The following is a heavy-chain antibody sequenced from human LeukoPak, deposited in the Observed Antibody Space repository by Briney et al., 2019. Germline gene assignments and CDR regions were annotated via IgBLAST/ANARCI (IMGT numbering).Heavy chain of an antibody. Sequence: GASVKVSCKASGYTFTSSGISWVRQAPGQGLEWVGLISHYTGYSKYAQNLQGRVTMTADTSTSTAYMELSSLRSDNTPMYYCAKNSSGGHSDYWGQGTLFTVSS. D-gene: IGHD6-19*01. V-gene: IGHV1-18*01. CDR1: GYTFTSSG. CDR2: ISHYTGYS. CDR3: AKNSSGGHSDY. J-gene: IGHJ4*02.